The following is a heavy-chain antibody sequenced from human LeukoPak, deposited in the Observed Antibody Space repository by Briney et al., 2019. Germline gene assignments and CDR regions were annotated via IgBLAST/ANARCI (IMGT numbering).Heavy chain of an antibody. CDR1: GHTLTEFS. Sequence: ASVKVSCKVSGHTLTEFSMHWVRQAPGKGLEWMGGYQPEDGETIYAQKFLGRVIMTEDTSTDTAYMELSSLRSEDTAVYYCTTGWTGVIPNRDWGQGTLVTVSS. CDR3: TTGWTGVIPNRD. D-gene: IGHD2-21*01. CDR2: YQPEDGET. V-gene: IGHV1-24*01. J-gene: IGHJ4*02.